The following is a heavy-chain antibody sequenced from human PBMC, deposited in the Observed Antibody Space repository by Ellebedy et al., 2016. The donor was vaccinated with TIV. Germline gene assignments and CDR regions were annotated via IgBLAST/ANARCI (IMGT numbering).Heavy chain of an antibody. CDR2: ISGGVGST. D-gene: IGHD4-17*01. V-gene: IGHV3-23*01. J-gene: IGHJ4*02. CDR3: AKDRYGDYVVYFDY. Sequence: PGGSLRLSCAASGFTFSSYAMSWVRQAPGKGLEWVSGISGGVGSTYYADSVKGRFTISRDNSKNTLYLQMNSLRAEDTAVYYCAKDRYGDYVVYFDYWGQGTLVTVSS. CDR1: GFTFSSYA.